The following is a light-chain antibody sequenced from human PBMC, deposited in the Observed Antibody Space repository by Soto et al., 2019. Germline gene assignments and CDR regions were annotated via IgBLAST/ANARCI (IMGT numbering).Light chain of an antibody. J-gene: IGLJ3*02. Sequence: QSALTQPASVSGSPGQSITISCTGTSSDVGAYNYVSWYQQHPGKAPKLMIYEVSNRPSGVSNRFSGSKSANTASLTISGLQAGDEADYYCCSYTSSSTWLFGGGTKVTVL. CDR2: EVS. CDR3: CSYTSSSTWL. V-gene: IGLV2-14*03. CDR1: SSDVGAYNY.